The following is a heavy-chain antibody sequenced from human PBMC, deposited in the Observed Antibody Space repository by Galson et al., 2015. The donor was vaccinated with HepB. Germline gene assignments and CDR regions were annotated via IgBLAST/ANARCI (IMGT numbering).Heavy chain of an antibody. J-gene: IGHJ6*02. V-gene: IGHV4-34*01. CDR1: GGSFSGYY. D-gene: IGHD1-26*01. CDR2: VDQSGNT. CDR3: VRDGYYHYYGMDL. Sequence: SLTCAVDGGSFSGYYWTWVRQSPGKGLAWIGEVDQSGNTNYNPSLKSRVTISVDTSKNQFSLNVTAVTAADTAVYYCVRDGYYHYYGMDLWGQGTTVSVSS.